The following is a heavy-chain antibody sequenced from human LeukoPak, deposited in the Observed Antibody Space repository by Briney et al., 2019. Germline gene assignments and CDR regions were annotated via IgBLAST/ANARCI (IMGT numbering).Heavy chain of an antibody. J-gene: IGHJ4*02. CDR1: GHTFTDYY. V-gene: IGHV1-2*02. CDR2: INPNSGDT. D-gene: IGHD1-26*01. Sequence: ASVKVSCKASGHTFTDYYIHWVRQAPGQGLEWMGWINPNSGDTNYAQKFQGRVTMARDASISAAYMELSSLISDDTAVYYCASEASSIVGPTTLAYFDYWGQGTLVTVSS. CDR3: ASEASSIVGPTTLAYFDY.